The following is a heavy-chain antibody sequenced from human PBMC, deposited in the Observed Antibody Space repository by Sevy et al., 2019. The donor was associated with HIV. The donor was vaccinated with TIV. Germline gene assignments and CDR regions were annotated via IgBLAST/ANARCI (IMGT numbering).Heavy chain of an antibody. Sequence: GGSLRLSCAASGFTFSSYSMNWVRQAPGKGVEWVSYISSSSSTIYYADSVKGRFTISRDNAKNSLYLQMNSLRDEDTAVYYCARANSPHCSSTSCYYYYYGMDVWGQGTTVTVSS. CDR3: ARANSPHCSSTSCYYYYYGMDV. CDR1: GFTFSSYS. V-gene: IGHV3-48*02. J-gene: IGHJ6*02. CDR2: ISSSSSTI. D-gene: IGHD2-2*01.